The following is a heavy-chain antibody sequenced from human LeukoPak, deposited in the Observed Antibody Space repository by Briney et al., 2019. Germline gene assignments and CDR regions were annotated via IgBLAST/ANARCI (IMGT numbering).Heavy chain of an antibody. J-gene: IGHJ4*02. V-gene: IGHV1-69*05. CDR3: ARDGDYYDSSGYTDY. CDR1: GGTFSSYA. CDR2: IIPIFGTA. Sequence: ASVKVSCKASGGTFSSYAISWVRQAPGQGLEWMGGIIPIFGTASYAQKFQGRVTMTRDMSTSTVYMELSSLRSEDTAVYYCARDGDYYDSSGYTDYWGQGTLVTVSS. D-gene: IGHD3-22*01.